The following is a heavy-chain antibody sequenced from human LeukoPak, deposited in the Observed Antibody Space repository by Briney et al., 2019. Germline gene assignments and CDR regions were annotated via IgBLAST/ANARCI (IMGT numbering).Heavy chain of an antibody. CDR3: ARGSRLTMIVVVSRVGHNWFDP. CDR2: MNPNSGNT. V-gene: IGHV1-8*02. J-gene: IGHJ5*02. Sequence: GASVTVSCKASGYTFTSYGISWVRQAPGQGLEWMGWMNPNSGNTGYVQKFQGRVTMTRNTSISTAYMELSSLRSEDTAVYYCARGSRLTMIVVVSRVGHNWFDPWGQGTLVTVSS. CDR1: GYTFTSYG. D-gene: IGHD3-22*01.